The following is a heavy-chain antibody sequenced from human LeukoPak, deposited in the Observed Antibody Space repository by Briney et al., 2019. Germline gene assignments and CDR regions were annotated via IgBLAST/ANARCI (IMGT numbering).Heavy chain of an antibody. CDR3: AKDLGVGGWTFDY. J-gene: IGHJ4*02. V-gene: IGHV3-30*18. Sequence: GRSLRLSCAASGFTFSSYGMHWVRQAPGKGLEWVAVISYDGSNKYYADSVKGRFTTSRDNSKNTRYLQMNSLRAEDTAAYYCAKDLGVGGWTFDYWGQGTLVTVSS. D-gene: IGHD6-19*01. CDR2: ISYDGSNK. CDR1: GFTFSSYG.